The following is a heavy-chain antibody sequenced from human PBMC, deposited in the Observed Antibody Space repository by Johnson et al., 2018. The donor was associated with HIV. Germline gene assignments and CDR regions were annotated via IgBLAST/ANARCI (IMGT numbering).Heavy chain of an antibody. J-gene: IGHJ3*01. CDR3: TRDTWGLRPDEGFDV. V-gene: IGHV3-49*04. CDR1: GFNFGDHS. CDR2: IASKIYGGTI. Sequence: VQVVESGGGLEQPGRSLRLSCTASGFNFGDHSMAWVRQAPGKGLEWVGFIASKIYGGTIEYAASVKGRFTISRDDSRSIADLQMNSLRTEDTGVYYCTRDTWGLRPDEGFDVWGQGTLVTVSS. D-gene: IGHD2-21*01.